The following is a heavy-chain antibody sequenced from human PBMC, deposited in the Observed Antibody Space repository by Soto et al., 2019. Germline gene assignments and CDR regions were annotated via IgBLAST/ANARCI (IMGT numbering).Heavy chain of an antibody. CDR2: ISAYNGNT. J-gene: IGHJ6*02. D-gene: IGHD3-3*01. CDR3: ARAQRFTIFGATGRDTGMDV. CDR1: GYTFTSYG. Sequence: ASVKVSCKASGYTFTSYGISWVRQAPGQGLEWMGWISAYNGNTNYAQKLQGRVTMTTDTSTSTAYMELRSLGSDDTAVYYCARAQRFTIFGATGRDTGMDVWGQGTTVTVSS. V-gene: IGHV1-18*04.